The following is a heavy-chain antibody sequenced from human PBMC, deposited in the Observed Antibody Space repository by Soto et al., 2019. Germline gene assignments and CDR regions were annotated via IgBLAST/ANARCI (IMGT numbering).Heavy chain of an antibody. Sequence: PGGSLRLSCAASGFTFSLFAMSWVRQSPGKGLECVSTISGSGGSTYYADAVKGRFTISRDNSMDTLYLQMKSLRVEDTARYYCAKEVSLGSTVDLGYWGQGSLVTVSS. CDR2: ISGSGGST. J-gene: IGHJ4*02. V-gene: IGHV3-23*01. CDR1: GFTFSLFA. CDR3: AKEVSLGSTVDLGY. D-gene: IGHD7-27*01.